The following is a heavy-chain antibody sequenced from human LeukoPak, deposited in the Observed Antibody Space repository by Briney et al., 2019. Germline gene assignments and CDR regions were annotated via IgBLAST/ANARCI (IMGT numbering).Heavy chain of an antibody. CDR2: INHSGST. CDR1: GGSFSGYY. CDR3: ARVGKYTYYYDSSGYYQYYFDY. D-gene: IGHD3-22*01. Sequence: NTSETLSLTCAVYGGSFSGYYWSWIRQPPGKGLEWIGEINHSGSTNYNPSLKSRVTISVDTSKNQFSLKLSSVTAADTAVYYCARVGKYTYYYDSSGYYQYYFDYWGQGTLVTVSS. J-gene: IGHJ4*02. V-gene: IGHV4-34*01.